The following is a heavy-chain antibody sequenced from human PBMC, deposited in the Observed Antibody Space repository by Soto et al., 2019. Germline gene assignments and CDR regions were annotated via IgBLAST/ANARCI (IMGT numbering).Heavy chain of an antibody. CDR2: INAGNGNT. CDR3: AGEQYYYGSEHGLYYYYYMDV. Sequence: GASVKVSCKASGYTFTSYAMHWVRQAPGQRLEWMGWINAGNGNTKYSQKFQGRVTITRDTSASTAYMELSSLRSEDTAVYYCAGEQYYYGSEHGLYYYYYMDVWGKGTTVTVSS. D-gene: IGHD3-10*01. J-gene: IGHJ6*03. V-gene: IGHV1-3*01. CDR1: GYTFTSYA.